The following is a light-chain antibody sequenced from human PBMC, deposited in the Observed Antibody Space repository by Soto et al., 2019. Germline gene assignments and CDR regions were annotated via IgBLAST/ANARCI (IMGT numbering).Light chain of an antibody. J-gene: IGKJ1*01. Sequence: EIVLTQSPGTLSLSPGERATLSCRASQSVASSCLAWYQQKPGQAPRLLIYGASSRATGIPDRFSGSGSGTDFTHTISRLEPEDFAVYYCQQYGSSPQTFGQGTKVEI. CDR2: GAS. CDR1: QSVASSC. V-gene: IGKV3-20*01. CDR3: QQYGSSPQT.